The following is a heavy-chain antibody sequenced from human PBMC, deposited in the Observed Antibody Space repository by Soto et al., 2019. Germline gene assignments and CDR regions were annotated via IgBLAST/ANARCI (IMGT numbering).Heavy chain of an antibody. V-gene: IGHV3-9*01. CDR1: GFNFDDYA. D-gene: IGHD2-15*01. Sequence: VQLVESGGVLVQPGRSLSLSCAASGFNFDDYAMHWVRQAPGKGLEWVSGIDWNGDTTGYADSVQDRFTISRDNARNSLDLEMNNLRADDTALYYCAKCSSSLVESGIDVWGQGAMV. CDR2: IDWNGDTT. CDR3: AKCSSSLVESGIDV. J-gene: IGHJ6*02.